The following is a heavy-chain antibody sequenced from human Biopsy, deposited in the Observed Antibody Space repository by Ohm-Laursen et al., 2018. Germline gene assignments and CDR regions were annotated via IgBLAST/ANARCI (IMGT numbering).Heavy chain of an antibody. J-gene: IGHJ4*02. CDR3: ARGMRSSGWPYFDS. CDR1: GDSLTSGPEN. V-gene: IGHV4-61*01. Sequence: SETLSLTCTVSGDSLTSGPENWSWIRQSPGQGLEYIGFIYSGGNTNYNPSLQNRVTMSVDTSKNQFSLKLSSVIAADTAIYYCARGMRSSGWPYFDSWGQGTLVTVSS. CDR2: IYSGGNT. D-gene: IGHD6-19*01.